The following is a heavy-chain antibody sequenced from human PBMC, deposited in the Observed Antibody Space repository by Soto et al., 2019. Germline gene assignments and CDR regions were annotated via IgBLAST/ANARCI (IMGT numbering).Heavy chain of an antibody. D-gene: IGHD3-22*01. V-gene: IGHV3-23*01. CDR1: GFTLSPYA. CDR3: AKVLRRILRTEDYYWLEV. J-gene: IGHJ6*02. CDR2: ISGSGGNT. Sequence: GGSLRISFAASGFTLSPYAMTWVRQAPGKVLELVSSISGSGGNTNYAYSVKGRFTVSRDNYNRTLSLQMNSLTEEDTDIYYFAKVLRRILRTEDYYWLEVWARGTTVTVSS.